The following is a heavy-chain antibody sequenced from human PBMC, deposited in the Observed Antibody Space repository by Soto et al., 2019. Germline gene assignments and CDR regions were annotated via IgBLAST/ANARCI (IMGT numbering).Heavy chain of an antibody. CDR3: ARDDSTGGMDV. Sequence: ASVKVSCKASGYTFTSYGISWVRQAPGQGLEWMGWISPYNGNTNYAHKLQGRVTMTTDTSTTTAYMELRSLRSDDTAVYYCARDDSTGGMDVWGQGTTVTVSS. CDR2: ISPYNGNT. J-gene: IGHJ6*02. V-gene: IGHV1-18*01. CDR1: GYTFTSYG. D-gene: IGHD2-21*01.